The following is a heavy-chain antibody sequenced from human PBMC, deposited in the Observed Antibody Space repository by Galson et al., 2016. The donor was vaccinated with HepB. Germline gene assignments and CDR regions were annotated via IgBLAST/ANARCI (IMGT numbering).Heavy chain of an antibody. CDR3: AKGGGSTWYISPHFVDP. D-gene: IGHD6-13*01. CDR2: ISGDTTTT. J-gene: IGHJ5*02. CDR1: GLTFSNYA. V-gene: IGHV3-23*01. Sequence: SLRLSCAASGLTFSNYAMTWVRQAPGKGLEWVSSISGDTTTTYYADSVKGRFTISRDNSKNTFYLQMNSLRAEDTASYYCAKGGGSTWYISPHFVDPWGQGTLVPVSS.